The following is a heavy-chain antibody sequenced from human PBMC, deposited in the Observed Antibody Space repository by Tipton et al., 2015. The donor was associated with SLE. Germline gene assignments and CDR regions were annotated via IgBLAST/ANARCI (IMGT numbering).Heavy chain of an antibody. Sequence: TLSLTCTVSGGSISSSSYYWGWIRQPPGKGLEWIGSIYYSGSTYYNPSLKSRVTISVDTSKNQFSLKLSSVTAADTAVYYCAREAGGGDSTGDAFDIWGQGTMVTVSS. J-gene: IGHJ3*02. CDR3: AREAGGGDSTGDAFDI. D-gene: IGHD4-17*01. CDR2: IYYSGST. CDR1: GGSISSSSYY. V-gene: IGHV4-39*07.